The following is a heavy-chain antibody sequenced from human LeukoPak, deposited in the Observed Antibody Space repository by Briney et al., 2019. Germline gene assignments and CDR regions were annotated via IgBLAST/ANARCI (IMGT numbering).Heavy chain of an antibody. V-gene: IGHV1-18*04. CDR2: ISAYNGNT. D-gene: IGHD3-3*01. CDR3: ARAPPPYYDFWSGYYPQDY. Sequence: ASVKVSCKASGYTFTGYYMHWVRQAPGQGLEWMGWISAYNGNTNYAQKLQGRVTMTTDTSTSTAYMELRSLRSDDKAVYYCARAPPPYYDFWSGYYPQDYWGQGTLVTVSS. J-gene: IGHJ4*02. CDR1: GYTFTGYY.